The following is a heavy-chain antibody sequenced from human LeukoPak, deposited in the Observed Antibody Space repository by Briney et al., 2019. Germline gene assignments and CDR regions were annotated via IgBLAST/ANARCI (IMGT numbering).Heavy chain of an antibody. D-gene: IGHD3-3*01. J-gene: IGHJ4*02. CDR3: ARGVSGYYYFWSDPEYYFDY. CDR2: ISAYNGNT. CDR1: GYTFTSYG. V-gene: IGHV1-18*01. Sequence: GASVKVSCKASGYTFTSYGISWVRQAPGQGLEWMGWISAYNGNTNYAQKLQGRVTMTTDTSTSTAYMELRSLRSDDTAVYYCARGVSGYYYFWSDPEYYFDYWGQGTLVTVSS.